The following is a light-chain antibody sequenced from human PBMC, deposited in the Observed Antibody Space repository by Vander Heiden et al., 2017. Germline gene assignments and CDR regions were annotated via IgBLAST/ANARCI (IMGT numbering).Light chain of an antibody. Sequence: QTVVTQEPSFSVSPGGPVTLTCGLSSGSSATSYYPSGYQQTPGQAPRTLIYSTNTRSSGVPDRFSGSILGSKAALTITGAQADDESDYYCVLYMGSLVVFGGGTKLTVL. CDR3: VLYMGSLVV. CDR1: SGSSATSYY. CDR2: STN. J-gene: IGLJ2*01. V-gene: IGLV8-61*01.